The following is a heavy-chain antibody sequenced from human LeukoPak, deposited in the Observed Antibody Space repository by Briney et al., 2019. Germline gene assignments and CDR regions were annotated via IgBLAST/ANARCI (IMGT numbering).Heavy chain of an antibody. Sequence: GGSLRLSCAASGFTVSNHYMCWVRQAPGKGLEWVSVIYSGGSTLYADSVKGRFTISRDNSENTLYLQMNSLRDEDTAVYYCARNLVRGVIPDFDPWGQGTLVTVSS. CDR2: IYSGGST. V-gene: IGHV3-53*01. J-gene: IGHJ5*02. CDR3: ARNLVRGVIPDFDP. D-gene: IGHD3-10*01. CDR1: GFTVSNHY.